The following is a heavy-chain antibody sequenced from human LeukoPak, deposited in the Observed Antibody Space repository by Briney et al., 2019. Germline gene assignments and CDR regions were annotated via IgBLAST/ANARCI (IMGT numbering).Heavy chain of an antibody. V-gene: IGHV1-18*01. J-gene: IGHJ4*02. D-gene: IGHD1-1*01. CDR2: ISAYNGDT. CDR1: GYTFASYG. CDR3: ARESNWAYYFDS. Sequence: AAVKVSCKASGYTFASYGINWMRHTPEQGLEWMGWISAYNGDTNYAQNLQGRVTLTTDTSTSTAYMDLRSLRSDDTAVYYCARESNWAYYFDSWGQGTLVTVTS.